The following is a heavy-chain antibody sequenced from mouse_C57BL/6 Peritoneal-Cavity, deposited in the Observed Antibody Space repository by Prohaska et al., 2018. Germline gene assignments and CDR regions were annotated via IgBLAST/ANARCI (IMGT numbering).Heavy chain of an antibody. CDR2: VYPYNGGT. Sequence: EVQLQQSGPVLVKPGPSVKISCKASGFTFTDYYMHWVKQSHGKSLEWIGLVYPYNGGTSYNQKFKGKATLTVDTSSITAYMELNSLTSEDSASYYWARCYYYGSNGTMDYWGQGTSVTVSS. J-gene: IGHJ4*01. CDR3: ARCYYYGSNGTMDY. V-gene: IGHV1-36*01. CDR1: GFTFTDYY. D-gene: IGHD1-1*01.